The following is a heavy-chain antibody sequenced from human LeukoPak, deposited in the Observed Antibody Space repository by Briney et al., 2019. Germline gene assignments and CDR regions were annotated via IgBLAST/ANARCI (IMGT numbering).Heavy chain of an antibody. D-gene: IGHD5-24*01. CDR3: AREVRRDGYHY. CDR1: GFTFSSYS. CDR2: ISSSSSTI. V-gene: IGHV3-48*04. J-gene: IGHJ4*02. Sequence: GGSLRLSCAASGFTFSSYSMNWVRQTPGKGLEWVSYISSSSSTIYYADSVKGRFTISRDNAKNSLYLQMNSLRAEDTAVYYCAREVRRDGYHYWGQGTLVTVSS.